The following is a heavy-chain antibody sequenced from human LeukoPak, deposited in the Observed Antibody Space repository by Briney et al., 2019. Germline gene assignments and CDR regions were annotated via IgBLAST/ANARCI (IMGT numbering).Heavy chain of an antibody. V-gene: IGHV3-21*01. J-gene: IGHJ4*02. D-gene: IGHD2-2*01. CDR2: ISSSSAYT. CDR1: GFTFSSYS. Sequence: SGGSLRLSCAASGFTFSSYSMNWVRQAPGKGLEGVSSISSSSAYTYYADSVKGRFTISRDNTKNSLYLQMSSLRAEDTAVYYCAREGYCSITSCHFDYWGQGTLVTVSS. CDR3: AREGYCSITSCHFDY.